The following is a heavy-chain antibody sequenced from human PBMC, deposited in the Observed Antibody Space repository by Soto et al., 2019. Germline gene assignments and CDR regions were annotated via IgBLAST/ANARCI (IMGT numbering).Heavy chain of an antibody. CDR3: AKVTNILTGYQIYYFDY. CDR2: ISGSGGST. CDR1: GFTFSSYA. D-gene: IGHD3-9*01. J-gene: IGHJ4*02. V-gene: IGHV3-23*01. Sequence: GGSLRLSCAASGFTFSSYAMSWVRQAPGKGLEWVSAISGSGGSTYYADSVKGRFTISRDNSKNTLYLQMNSLRAEDTAVYYCAKVTNILTGYQIYYFDYWGQGTLVTVSS.